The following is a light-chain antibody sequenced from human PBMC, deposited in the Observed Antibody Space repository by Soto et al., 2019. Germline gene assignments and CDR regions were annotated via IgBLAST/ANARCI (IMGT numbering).Light chain of an antibody. CDR3: QQVKSFLPLT. Sequence: IQLTQSPSSLSASVGDSVTITCRASQDISSHLAWYQQKPGKAPKVLIYAASTLESGIPSRFSGSGSGTDFTLTISSLQAADFATYYCQQVKSFLPLTFGGGTKVDIK. CDR1: QDISSH. V-gene: IGKV1-9*01. J-gene: IGKJ4*01. CDR2: AAS.